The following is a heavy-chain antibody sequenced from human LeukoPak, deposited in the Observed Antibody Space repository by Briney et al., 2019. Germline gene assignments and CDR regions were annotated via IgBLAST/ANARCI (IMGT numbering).Heavy chain of an antibody. V-gene: IGHV3-7*01. D-gene: IGHD7-27*01. Sequence: GGSLRLSCEGSAFIFSGHWMNWVRQTPGKGLEWVASIKEDGSERQYVDSVKGRFTISRDNSKNTLYLQMNSLRAEDTAVYYCARDPESNWGWDLDYWGQGTLVTVSS. CDR3: ARDPESNWGWDLDY. CDR2: IKEDGSER. CDR1: AFIFSGHW. J-gene: IGHJ4*02.